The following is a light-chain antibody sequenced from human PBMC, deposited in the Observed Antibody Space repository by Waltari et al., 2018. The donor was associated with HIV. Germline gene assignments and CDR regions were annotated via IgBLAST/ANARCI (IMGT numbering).Light chain of an antibody. Sequence: SALPQPLAVSGSPGQSITISCTGTSRDIGGYNYVSWYQQHPGKAPKLMIYDVSKRPSGVSNRFSGSKSGNTASLTISGLQAEDETDYYCCSYAGSRTWVFGGGTKLTVL. CDR1: SRDIGGYNY. CDR2: DVS. J-gene: IGLJ3*02. CDR3: CSYAGSRTWV. V-gene: IGLV2-23*02.